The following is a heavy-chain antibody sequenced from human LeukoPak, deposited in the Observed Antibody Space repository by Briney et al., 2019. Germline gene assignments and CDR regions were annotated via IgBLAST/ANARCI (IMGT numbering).Heavy chain of an antibody. J-gene: IGHJ4*02. CDR2: ISPGGGTT. Sequence: PGGSLRLSCAVSGFAFGSEAMSWVRQSPARGLEWVASISPGGGTTYYADSVKGRFTISRDNSKNTLYLQMNSLRAEDTAVYYCAKDRANPGPLDYWGQGTLVTVSS. CDR1: GFAFGSEA. CDR3: AKDRANPGPLDY. V-gene: IGHV3-23*01. D-gene: IGHD1-26*01.